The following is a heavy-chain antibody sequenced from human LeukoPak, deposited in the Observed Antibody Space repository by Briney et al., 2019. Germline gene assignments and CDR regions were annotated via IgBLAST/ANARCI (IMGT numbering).Heavy chain of an antibody. V-gene: IGHV1-3*01. CDR1: GYTFSYYA. CDR2: INAGNGNT. Sequence: ASVKVSCKASGYTFSYYAIHWVRQAPGQRLEWKGWINAGNGNTKNSQKFQGRVTITRDTSASTAYMELSSLRSEDTAVYYCARDPSTGVVPDGKFSSDYYFDYWGRGTLVTVSS. D-gene: IGHD2-2*01. CDR3: ARDPSTGVVPDGKFSSDYYFDY. J-gene: IGHJ4*02.